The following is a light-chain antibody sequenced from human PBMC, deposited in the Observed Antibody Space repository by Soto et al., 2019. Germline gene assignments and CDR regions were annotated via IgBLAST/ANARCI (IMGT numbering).Light chain of an antibody. CDR1: SSEVGSYNL. J-gene: IGLJ1*01. CDR3: CSYAGSSTLYV. Sequence: QSVLTQPASVSGSPGQSITISCTGTSSEVGSYNLVSWYQQHPGKAPKLMIYEGSKRPSGVSNRFSGSKSGNTASLTISGFQAEDEADYYCCSYAGSSTLYVFGTWTKVTVL. V-gene: IGLV2-23*01. CDR2: EGS.